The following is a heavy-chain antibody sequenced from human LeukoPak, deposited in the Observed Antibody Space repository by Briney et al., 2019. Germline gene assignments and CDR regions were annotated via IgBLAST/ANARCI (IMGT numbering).Heavy chain of an antibody. CDR3: ASCTYYGSGSYFFDY. D-gene: IGHD3-10*01. V-gene: IGHV4-59*08. J-gene: IGHJ4*02. Sequence: SETLSLTCTVSGGSISSYYWSWIRQPPGKGLEWIGYIYYSGSTNYNPSLKSRVTISVDTSKNQFPLKLSSVTAADTAVYYCASCTYYGSGSYFFDYWGQGTLVTVSS. CDR2: IYYSGST. CDR1: GGSISSYY.